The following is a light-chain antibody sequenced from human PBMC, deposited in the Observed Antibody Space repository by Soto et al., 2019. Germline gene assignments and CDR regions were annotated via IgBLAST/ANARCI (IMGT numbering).Light chain of an antibody. Sequence: QSVLTQPPSASGSPGQSVTLSFSGISSDIRDSKYVSWYQQHPGKAPKLVVSEVTKRPSGVPDRFSGSRSGTTACLTISGLLTEDEADYYCGSKAGSDKHVVFGGGTKLTVL. CDR2: EVT. J-gene: IGLJ2*01. CDR3: GSKAGSDKHVV. CDR1: SSDIRDSKY. V-gene: IGLV2-8*01.